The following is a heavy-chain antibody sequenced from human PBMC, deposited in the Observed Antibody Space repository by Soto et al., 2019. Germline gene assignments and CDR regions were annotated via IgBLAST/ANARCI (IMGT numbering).Heavy chain of an antibody. CDR1: GFSFSSYY. J-gene: IGHJ4*02. CDR2: VNGGGSEK. Sequence: GGSLRLSCAASGFSFSSYYMSWVRQAQGKGLEWVANVNGGGSEKYYVDSVKGRFTVSRDNAKNSLYLQMNSLRAEDTAVYFCEREKVETGWFDFWGLGILVTVSS. V-gene: IGHV3-7*01. D-gene: IGHD1-1*01. CDR3: EREKVETGWFDF.